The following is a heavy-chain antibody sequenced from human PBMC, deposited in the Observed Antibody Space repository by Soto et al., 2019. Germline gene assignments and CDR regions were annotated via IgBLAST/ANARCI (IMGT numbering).Heavy chain of an antibody. CDR2: ISYDGSNK. Sequence: GGSLRLSCAASGFTFSSYGMHWVRQAPGKGLEWVAVISYDGSNKYYADSVKGRFTISRDNSKNTLYLQMNSLRAEDTAVYYCAKDRSDYIFDYWGQGTLVTVSS. D-gene: IGHD4-17*01. V-gene: IGHV3-30*18. CDR1: GFTFSSYG. CDR3: AKDRSDYIFDY. J-gene: IGHJ4*02.